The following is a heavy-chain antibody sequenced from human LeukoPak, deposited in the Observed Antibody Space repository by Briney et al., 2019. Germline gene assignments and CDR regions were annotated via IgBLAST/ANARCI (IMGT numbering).Heavy chain of an antibody. CDR2: VSDDGNNK. D-gene: IGHD3-3*01. V-gene: IGHV3-30*18. J-gene: IGHJ6*03. CDR3: AKEGLEWLPLKYYFYYYMDV. CDR1: GFTFSNYG. Sequence: GGSLRLSCAASGFTFSNYGLHWVRQAPGKGLEWVAVVSDDGNNKYYADSVKGRFTISRDNSKNTLYLQMDSLRAEDTAVYYCAKEGLEWLPLKYYFYYYMDVWGKGTTVTVSS.